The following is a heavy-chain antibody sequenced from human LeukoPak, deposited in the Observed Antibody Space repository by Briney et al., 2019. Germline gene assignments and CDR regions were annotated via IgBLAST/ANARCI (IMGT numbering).Heavy chain of an antibody. CDR3: ARGIFYGSGSY. D-gene: IGHD3-10*01. Sequence: GGSLRLSCAASGFTFSSYSMNWVRQAPGKGLEWVSYISSSSSTIYYADSVKGRFTISRDNAKNSLYLQMNSLRAEDTAVYYCARGIFYGSGSYWGQGTLVTVSS. CDR2: ISSSSSTI. J-gene: IGHJ4*02. CDR1: GFTFSSYS. V-gene: IGHV3-48*04.